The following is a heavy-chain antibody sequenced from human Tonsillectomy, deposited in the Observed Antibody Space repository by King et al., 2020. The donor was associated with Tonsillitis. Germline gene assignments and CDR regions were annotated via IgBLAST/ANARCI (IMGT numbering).Heavy chain of an antibody. V-gene: IGHV3-23*04. J-gene: IGHJ5*02. CDR3: AKEGAAVGPSWFDP. CDR1: GFTFSSYA. CDR2: ISSDGGGT. Sequence: VQLVESGGDLVQSGGSLRLSCAASGFTFSSYAMSWVRQVPGKGLEWVSAISSDGGGTFYADSVKGRFAISRDNSKNTVYLQMSSLRAEDTAIYYCAKEGAAVGPSWFDPWGQGTLVTVSS. D-gene: IGHD6-13*01.